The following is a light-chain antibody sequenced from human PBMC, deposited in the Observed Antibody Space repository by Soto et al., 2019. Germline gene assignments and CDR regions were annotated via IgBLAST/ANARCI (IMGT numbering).Light chain of an antibody. V-gene: IGKV1-16*01. Sequence: DIQMTQSPSSLSPSVGDRVTITCRASHDLNNALAWFQQKPGKAPKSPIYAASSLQSGVPSRFSGSGSATDFTLTISSLQPEDFATYYCQQYKSYPITFGQGTRLEIK. CDR3: QQYKSYPIT. CDR1: HDLNNA. CDR2: AAS. J-gene: IGKJ5*01.